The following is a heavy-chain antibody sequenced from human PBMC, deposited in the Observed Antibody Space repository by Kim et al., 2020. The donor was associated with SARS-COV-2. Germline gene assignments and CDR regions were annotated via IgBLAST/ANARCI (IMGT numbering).Heavy chain of an antibody. J-gene: IGHJ4*02. CDR2: T. V-gene: IGHV1-2*02. D-gene: IGHD1-26*01. Sequence: TNYAQRFQGRVTMTRDTSISTAYMGLSRLRSDDTAVYYCARVGGSYYFHNWGQGTLVTVSS. CDR3: ARVGGSYYFHN.